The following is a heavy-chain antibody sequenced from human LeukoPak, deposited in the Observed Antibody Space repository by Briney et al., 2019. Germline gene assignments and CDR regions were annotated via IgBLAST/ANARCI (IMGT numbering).Heavy chain of an antibody. Sequence: ASVKVSCKASGYTFTSYYMHWVRQAPGQGLEWMGIINPSGGSTSYAQKFQGRVTMTRDTSISTAYMELSRLRSDDTAVYYCARDSRGYCSSTSCYVYYYGMDVWGQGTTVTVSS. D-gene: IGHD2-2*01. CDR1: GYTFTSYY. CDR2: INPSGGST. J-gene: IGHJ6*02. CDR3: ARDSRGYCSSTSCYVYYYGMDV. V-gene: IGHV1-46*01.